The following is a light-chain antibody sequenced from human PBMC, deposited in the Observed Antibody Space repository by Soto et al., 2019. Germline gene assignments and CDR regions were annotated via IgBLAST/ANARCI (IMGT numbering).Light chain of an antibody. CDR1: QSVSSSY. Sequence: IVLTQSPGTRSLSPGERATLSCRASQSVSSSYLAWYQQKPGQAPRLLIYGASSRATGIPDRFSGSGSGTDFTLTISRLEPEDFAVYYCQQYGSSPRTFGQGTKVDIK. CDR3: QQYGSSPRT. CDR2: GAS. J-gene: IGKJ1*01. V-gene: IGKV3-20*01.